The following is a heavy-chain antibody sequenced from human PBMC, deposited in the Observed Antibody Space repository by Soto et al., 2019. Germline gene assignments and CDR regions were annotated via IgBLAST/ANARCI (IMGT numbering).Heavy chain of an antibody. CDR2: VSGYGGST. CDR3: AKDEYSTTRGYFQH. CDR1: GFTFSSYV. Sequence: GGSLRLSCAASGFTFSSYVLTWVRQAPGKGLECISAVSGYGGSTYYADSVKGRFTISRDNSNNTLYLQMNSLRAEDTAVYFCAKDEYSTTRGYFQHWGQGTLVTVSS. J-gene: IGHJ1*01. V-gene: IGHV3-23*01. D-gene: IGHD2-2*01.